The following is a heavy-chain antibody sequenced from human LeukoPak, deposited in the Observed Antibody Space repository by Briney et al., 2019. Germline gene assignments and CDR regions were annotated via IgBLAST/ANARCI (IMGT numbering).Heavy chain of an antibody. J-gene: IGHJ4*02. CDR3: LTSTRSHRFDY. CDR2: IKQDGSDK. CDR1: GFTFSSYW. Sequence: LAGGSLRLSCAASGFTFSSYWMCWVRQAPGKGLEWVAIIKQDGSDKYYVDSVEGRFIIPRDNAKNSLYLQMNSLRAEDTAVYYCLTSTRSHRFDYWGQGTLVTVSS. V-gene: IGHV3-7*01. D-gene: IGHD2-15*01.